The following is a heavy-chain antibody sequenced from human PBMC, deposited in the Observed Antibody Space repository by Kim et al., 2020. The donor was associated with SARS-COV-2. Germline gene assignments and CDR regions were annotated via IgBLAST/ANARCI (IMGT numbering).Heavy chain of an antibody. V-gene: IGHV3-21*01. Sequence: GGSLRLSCAASGLTFSTSSMNWVRQAPGRGLEWVSSISRSSDYIFYADSVKGRFTISRDNAKNSLYLQMNSLRAEDTAVYYCARDDGSYGFGMDVWGQGTTVTVS. D-gene: IGHD5-18*01. J-gene: IGHJ6*02. CDR1: GLTFSTSS. CDR3: ARDDGSYGFGMDV. CDR2: ISRSSDYI.